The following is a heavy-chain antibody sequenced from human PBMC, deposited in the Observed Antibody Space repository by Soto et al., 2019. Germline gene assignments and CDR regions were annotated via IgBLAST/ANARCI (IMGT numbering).Heavy chain of an antibody. Sequence: QVQLVQSGAEVKKPGSSVKVSCKASGGTFSSYAISWVRQAPGQGLEWMGGIIPIFGTANYAQKFQGRVTITADKSTSTAYMELSSLRSEDTAVYYCAREGHIVVVTATRGFDAFDIWCQGTMVTVSS. CDR1: GGTFSSYA. J-gene: IGHJ3*02. D-gene: IGHD2-21*02. CDR3: AREGHIVVVTATRGFDAFDI. V-gene: IGHV1-69*06. CDR2: IIPIFGTA.